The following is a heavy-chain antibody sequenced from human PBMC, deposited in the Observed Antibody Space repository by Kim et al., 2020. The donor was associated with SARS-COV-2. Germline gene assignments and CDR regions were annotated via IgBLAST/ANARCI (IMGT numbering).Heavy chain of an antibody. D-gene: IGHD6-13*01. Sequence: QGRVTITADKSTSTAYMELSSLRSEDTAVYYCARERSSRYSSSWPNWFDPWGQGTLVTVSS. V-gene: IGHV1-69*04. J-gene: IGHJ5*02. CDR3: ARERSSRYSSSWPNWFDP.